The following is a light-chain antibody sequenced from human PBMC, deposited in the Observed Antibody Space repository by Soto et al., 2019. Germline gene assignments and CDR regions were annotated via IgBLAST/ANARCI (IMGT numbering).Light chain of an antibody. Sequence: DIQMAQCSASLSASVGDGVTNTCRASQSISSWLASYQQKPGKAPNLLIYKASSLKSGVPLRFSGSGSGTEFTLTIISLHADDFATYYCQQDDPYWTCGQGTKVDI. CDR2: KAS. V-gene: IGKV1-5*03. J-gene: IGKJ1*01. CDR1: QSISSW. CDR3: QQDDPYWT.